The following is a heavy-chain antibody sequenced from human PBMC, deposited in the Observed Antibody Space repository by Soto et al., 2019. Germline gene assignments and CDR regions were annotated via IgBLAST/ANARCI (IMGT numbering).Heavy chain of an antibody. J-gene: IGHJ5*02. CDR3: ARISEAANPVRWFDP. CDR2: IYDSGT. V-gene: IGHV4-59*11. Sequence: SETLSLTCAVSGVSISSHFWSWIRQPPGKGLEWIGYIYDSGTNYNPSLKSRLTMSIDTSRNQFSLKLSSVTAADTAVYYCARISEAANPVRWFDPWGQGTLVTVS. CDR1: GVSISSHF. D-gene: IGHD6-13*01.